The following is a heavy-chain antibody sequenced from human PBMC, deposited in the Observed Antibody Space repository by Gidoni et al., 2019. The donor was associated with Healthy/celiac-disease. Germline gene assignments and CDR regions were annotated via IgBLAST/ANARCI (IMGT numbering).Heavy chain of an antibody. CDR1: GFSLSTSGMC. Sequence: QVTLRESGPALVKPTQTLTLTCTFSGFSLSTSGMCVSWIRQPPGKALEWLALIDWEDDKYYSTSLKTRLTISKDTSKNQVVLTMTNMDPVDTATYYCARARGVVPAAISFDYWGQGTLVTVSS. J-gene: IGHJ4*02. CDR2: IDWEDDK. CDR3: ARARGVVPAAISFDY. D-gene: IGHD2-2*01. V-gene: IGHV2-70*01.